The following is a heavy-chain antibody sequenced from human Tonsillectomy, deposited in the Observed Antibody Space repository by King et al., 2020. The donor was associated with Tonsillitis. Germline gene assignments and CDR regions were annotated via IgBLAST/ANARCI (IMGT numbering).Heavy chain of an antibody. V-gene: IGHV1-69*06. Sequence: VQLVQSGAEVKKPGSSVKVSCKASGGTFSSYAINWVRQAPGQGLEWMGGIIPMFGTTNYAQKFQGRVTIIADTSTSTAYMELSSLRSEDTAVYYCAREGSNYYDTSGLDYWGQGTLVTVSS. CDR1: GGTFSSYA. D-gene: IGHD3-22*01. J-gene: IGHJ4*02. CDR3: AREGSNYYDTSGLDY. CDR2: IIPMFGTT.